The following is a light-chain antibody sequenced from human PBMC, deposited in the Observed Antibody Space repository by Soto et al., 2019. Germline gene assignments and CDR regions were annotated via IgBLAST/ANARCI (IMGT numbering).Light chain of an antibody. CDR3: QQYNNWPRT. CDR2: GAS. J-gene: IGKJ1*01. CDR1: QSVSSN. V-gene: IGKV3-15*01. Sequence: EIVMTPSPATLSVSPGERATLSCRASQSVSSNLAWYQQKPGQAPRLLIYGASTRATGIPARFSGSGSGTEFTLTISSLQSEDCAVYYCQQYNNWPRTFGQGTKVDIK.